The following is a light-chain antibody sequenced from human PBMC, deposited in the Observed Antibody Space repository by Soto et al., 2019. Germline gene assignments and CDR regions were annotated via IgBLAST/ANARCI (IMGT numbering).Light chain of an antibody. Sequence: ILLTPSPATLSFSPGERATPSRRASQSVSSYLAWYQQKPGQAPRLLIYDASNRATGIPARFSGSGSGTDFTLTISSLEPEDFAVYYCQQRSNWPPRLTFGGGTKVDI. J-gene: IGKJ4*01. CDR3: QQRSNWPPRLT. V-gene: IGKV3-11*01. CDR2: DAS. CDR1: QSVSSY.